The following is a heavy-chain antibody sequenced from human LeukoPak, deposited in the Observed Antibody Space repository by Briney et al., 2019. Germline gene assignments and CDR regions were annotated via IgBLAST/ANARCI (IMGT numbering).Heavy chain of an antibody. CDR2: IYYSGST. V-gene: IGHV4-38-2*02. D-gene: IGHD2-2*01. CDR1: GYSISNGFY. J-gene: IGHJ4*02. CDR3: ASSYCSSTSCYLGY. Sequence: SETLSLTCTVSGYSISNGFYWAWIRQPPGKGLEWIGYIYYSGSTNYNPSLKSRVTISVDTSKNQFSLKLSSVTAADTAVYYCASSYCSSTSCYLGYWGQGTLVTVSS.